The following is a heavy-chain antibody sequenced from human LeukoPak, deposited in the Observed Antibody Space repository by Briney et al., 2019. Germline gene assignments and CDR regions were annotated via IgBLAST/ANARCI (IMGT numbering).Heavy chain of an antibody. Sequence: GGSLRLSCAASGFTFSSYWMHWVRQAPGKGLVWVSRINSDGSSTSYADSAKGRFTISRDNSKNTLYLQMNSLRAEDTAVYYCAKDLGLRAYHYYGMDVWGQGTTVTVSS. CDR1: GFTFSSYW. V-gene: IGHV3-74*01. J-gene: IGHJ6*02. D-gene: IGHD3-10*01. CDR3: AKDLGLRAYHYYGMDV. CDR2: INSDGSST.